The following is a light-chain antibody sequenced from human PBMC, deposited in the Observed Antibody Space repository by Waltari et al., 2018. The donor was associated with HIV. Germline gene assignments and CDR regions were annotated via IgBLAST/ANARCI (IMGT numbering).Light chain of an antibody. V-gene: IGLV1-47*01. CDR2: RNN. J-gene: IGLJ3*02. Sequence: SVLTQPPSASGTPGQRVTISCSGSSSNIGSNYVYWYQQFPGTTPKLLIYRNNHRPVGFPDRFSGSKSGTSASLAICGLRSEDEADYYCAAWDGSMSGNWVFGGGTKLTVL. CDR1: SSNIGSNY. CDR3: AAWDGSMSGNWV.